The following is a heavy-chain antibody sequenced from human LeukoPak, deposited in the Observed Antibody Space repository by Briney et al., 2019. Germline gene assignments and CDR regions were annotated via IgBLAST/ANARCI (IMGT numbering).Heavy chain of an antibody. V-gene: IGHV3-9*01. D-gene: IGHD1-7*01. CDR1: GFTFDDYA. CDR3: AKRRGGGTGTTGALED. CDR2: ISWNSGSI. Sequence: PGGSLRLSCAASGFTFDDYAMHWVRQAPGKGLEWVSGISWNSGSIGYADSVKGRFTISRDNSKNTLYLQMNSLRAEDPALYYCAKRRGGGTGTTGALEDWGQGTLVTVSS. J-gene: IGHJ4*02.